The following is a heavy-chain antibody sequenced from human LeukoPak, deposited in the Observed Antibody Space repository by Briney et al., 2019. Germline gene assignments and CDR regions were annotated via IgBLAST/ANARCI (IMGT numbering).Heavy chain of an antibody. CDR2: MNPNSGNT. CDR1: GYTFTSYD. J-gene: IGHJ5*02. Sequence: GASVKVSCKASGYTFTSYDINWVRQATGQGLEWMGWMNPNSGNTGYAQKFQGRVTMTRNTSISTAYMELSSLRPEDTAVYYCAREIPGDYGDYGGWFDPWGQGTLVTVSS. D-gene: IGHD4-17*01. V-gene: IGHV1-8*01. CDR3: AREIPGDYGDYGGWFDP.